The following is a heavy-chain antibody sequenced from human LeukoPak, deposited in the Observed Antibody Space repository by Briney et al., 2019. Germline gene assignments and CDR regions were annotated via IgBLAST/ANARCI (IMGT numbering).Heavy chain of an antibody. D-gene: IGHD3-10*01. CDR3: TRDHSYYLGSETSTLDV. J-gene: IGHJ6*02. CDR1: GAPLSTAGYY. Sequence: SETLSLTCTVSGAPLSTAGYYWTWIRQTPGEGLEWIGYIYYTGSVDYNPSLKSRLSISLDTSKNQFSLKLNSVTAADTAVYYCTRDHSYYLGSETSTLDVWGQGTAVTVSS. CDR2: IYYTGSV. V-gene: IGHV4-30-4*01.